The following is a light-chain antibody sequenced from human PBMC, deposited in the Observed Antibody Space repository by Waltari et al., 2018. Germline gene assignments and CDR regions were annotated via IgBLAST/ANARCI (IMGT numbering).Light chain of an antibody. CDR2: EVS. CDR1: SSDVGAYNY. J-gene: IGLJ2*01. Sequence: QSALTQPASVSGSPGQSITISCTGTSSDVGAYNYVSWYQQHPGKAHKLMLYEVSIRPPGLSNRFAGSKSGNTASLTISGLQAEDEADYYCSSYTTSSTVVFGGGTKLTVL. V-gene: IGLV2-14*01. CDR3: SSYTTSSTVV.